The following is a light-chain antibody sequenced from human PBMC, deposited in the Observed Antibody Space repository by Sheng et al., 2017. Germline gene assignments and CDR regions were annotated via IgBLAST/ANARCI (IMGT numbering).Light chain of an antibody. CDR3: QQYYNWPPIT. J-gene: IGKJ5*01. CDR2: EAS. V-gene: IGKV1-5*03. Sequence: DIRMTQSPSSLSASVRDRVTITCRASQSISRWLAWYQQKPGKAPNLLIYEASTLESGVPRRFSGSGSGTEFTLTISSLQSEDFAVYYCQQYYNWPPITFGQGTRLEIK. CDR1: QSISRW.